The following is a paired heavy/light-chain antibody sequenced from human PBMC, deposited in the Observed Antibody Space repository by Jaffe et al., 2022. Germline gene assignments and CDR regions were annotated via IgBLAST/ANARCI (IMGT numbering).Light chain of an antibody. CDR3: QAWDSSTAI. J-gene: IGLJ1*01. V-gene: IGLV3-1*01. Sequence: SYELTQPPSVSVSPGQTASITCSGDKLGDKYACWYQQKPGQSPVLVIYQDSKRPSGIPERFSGSNSGNTATLTISGTQAMDEADYYCQAWDSSTAIFGTGTKVTVL. CDR2: QDS. CDR1: KLGDKY.
Heavy chain of an antibody. J-gene: IGHJ3*02. CDR1: GFTFSSYS. Sequence: EVQLVESGGGLVKPGGSLRLSCAASGFTFSSYSMNWVRQAPGKGLEWVSSISSSSSYIYYADSVKGRFTISRDNAKNSLYLQMNSLRAEDTAVYYCASLEQDIVVVVALAAFDIWGQGTMVTVSS. CDR2: ISSSSSYI. CDR3: ASLEQDIVVVVALAAFDI. D-gene: IGHD2-15*01. V-gene: IGHV3-21*01.